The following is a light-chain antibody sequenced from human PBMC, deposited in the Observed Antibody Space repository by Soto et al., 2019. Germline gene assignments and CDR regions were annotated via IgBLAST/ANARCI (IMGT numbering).Light chain of an antibody. CDR2: GNS. CDR3: QSYDSSLSGYYV. J-gene: IGLJ1*01. Sequence: QSVLTQPPSVSVAPGQRVTISRTGSSSNIGAGYDVHWYQQLPGTAPKLLIYGNSNRPSGVPDRFSGSKSGPSASLAITGLQAEDEADYYCQSYDSSLSGYYVFGTGTKSPS. V-gene: IGLV1-40*01. CDR1: SSNIGAGYD.